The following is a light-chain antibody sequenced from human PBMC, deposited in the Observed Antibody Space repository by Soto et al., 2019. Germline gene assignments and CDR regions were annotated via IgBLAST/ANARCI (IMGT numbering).Light chain of an antibody. CDR1: QSVSSN. CDR3: QQYNNWPPWT. J-gene: IGKJ1*01. CDR2: GAS. V-gene: IGKV3D-15*01. Sequence: EIVMTQSPATLSVSPGERATLSCRASQSVSSNLAWYQQKPGQAPRLLIYGASTRATGIPARFSGSGSGTEFPLHISRLQSEDFAVYYCQQYNNWPPWTFGQGTKVEIK.